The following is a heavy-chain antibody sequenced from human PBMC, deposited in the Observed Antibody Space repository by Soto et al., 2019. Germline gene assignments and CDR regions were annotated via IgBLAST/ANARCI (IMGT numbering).Heavy chain of an antibody. Sequence: SETLSLTCTVSGGSISSSSYYWGWIRQPPGKGLEWIGSIYYSGSTYYNPSLKSRVTISVDTSKNQFSLKLSSVTAADTAVYYCARCVMGPGDFDYWGQGTLVT. D-gene: IGHD2-8*01. CDR3: ARCVMGPGDFDY. CDR2: IYYSGST. J-gene: IGHJ4*02. V-gene: IGHV4-39*01. CDR1: GGSISSSSYY.